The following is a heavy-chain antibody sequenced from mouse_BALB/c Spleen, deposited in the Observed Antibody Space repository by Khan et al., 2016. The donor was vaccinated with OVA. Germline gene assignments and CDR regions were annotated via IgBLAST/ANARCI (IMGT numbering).Heavy chain of an antibody. J-gene: IGHJ2*01. D-gene: IGHD2-14*01. CDR3: ARDRDDYFDY. CDR2: INTETGEP. V-gene: IGHV9-2-1*01. CDR1: GYTFTDYS. Sequence: QIQLVQSGPELKKPGETVKISCKASGYTFTDYSMHWVKQAPGKGLKWMGWINTETGEPTYADDFKGRFAFSLETSASPSYLQINNLKNEDTATYFCARDRDDYFDYWGQGTTLTVSS.